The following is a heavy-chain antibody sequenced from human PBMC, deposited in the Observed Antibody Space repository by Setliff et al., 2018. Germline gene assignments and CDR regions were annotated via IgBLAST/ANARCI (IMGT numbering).Heavy chain of an antibody. CDR3: AKAVDYYGYPRYYFDY. V-gene: IGHV3-9*03. J-gene: IGHJ4*02. CDR2: ISWNSGSI. D-gene: IGHD3-10*01. CDR1: GFTFDDYA. Sequence: GGSLRLSCAASGFTFDDYAMHWVRQPPGKGLEWVSGISWNSGSIGYADSVKGRFTISRDNAKNSLYLQMNSLRAEDMALYYCAKAVDYYGYPRYYFDYWGQGTLVTV.